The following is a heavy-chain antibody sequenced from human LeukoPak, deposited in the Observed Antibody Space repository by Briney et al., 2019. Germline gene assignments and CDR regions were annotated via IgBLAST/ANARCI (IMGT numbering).Heavy chain of an antibody. CDR3: ARVRAGTSVHSYYYYMDV. CDR2: IYYSGST. J-gene: IGHJ6*03. V-gene: IGHV4-59*01. D-gene: IGHD1-14*01. CDR1: GGSISSYY. Sequence: SETLSLTCTVPGGSISSYYWSWVRQPPGKGLEWIGYIYYSGSTNYNPSLKSRVTISVDTSKNQFSLKLSSVTAADTAVYYCARVRAGTSVHSYYYYMDVWGRGTTVAVSS.